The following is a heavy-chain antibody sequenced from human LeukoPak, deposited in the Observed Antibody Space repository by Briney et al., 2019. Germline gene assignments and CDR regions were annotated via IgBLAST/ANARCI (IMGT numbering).Heavy chain of an antibody. CDR1: GGSISSYY. CDR2: IYYSGST. CDR3: ARGEDYDSSGYYDWYFDL. V-gene: IGHV4-59*01. Sequence: SETLSLTCTVSGGSISSYYWSWIRQPPGKGLEWIGYIYYSGSTNYNPSLKSRVTISVDTSKNQFSLKLSSVTAADTAVCYCARGEDYDSSGYYDWYFDLWGRGTLVTVSS. D-gene: IGHD3-22*01. J-gene: IGHJ2*01.